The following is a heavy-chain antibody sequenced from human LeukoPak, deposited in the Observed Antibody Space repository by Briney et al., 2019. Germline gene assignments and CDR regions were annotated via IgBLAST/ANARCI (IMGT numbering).Heavy chain of an antibody. CDR1: GFTFSSYA. V-gene: IGHV3-23*01. CDR3: AKGGTAMPLGNYFDY. Sequence: GGSLRLSCAASGFTFSSYAMSWVRQAPGKGLEWVSAISGSGGSTYYADSVKGRFTISRDNSKNTLYLQMNSLRAEDTAVYYCAKGGTAMPLGNYFDYWGQGTLVTVSS. J-gene: IGHJ4*02. CDR2: ISGSGGST. D-gene: IGHD5-18*01.